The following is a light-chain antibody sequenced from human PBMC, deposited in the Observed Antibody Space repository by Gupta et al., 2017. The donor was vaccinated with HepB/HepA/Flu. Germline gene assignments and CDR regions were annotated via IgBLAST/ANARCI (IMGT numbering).Light chain of an antibody. Sequence: QSALTQPASVSGSPGQSITISCTGPSSDVGGYNYVSWYQQHPGKAPKLMIYDVNNRPSGVSNRFSGSKSGNTASLTISGLQAEDEADYYCSSYTSSSPVVFGGGTKLTVL. CDR3: SSYTSSSPVV. V-gene: IGLV2-14*03. CDR1: SSDVGGYNY. J-gene: IGLJ2*01. CDR2: DVN.